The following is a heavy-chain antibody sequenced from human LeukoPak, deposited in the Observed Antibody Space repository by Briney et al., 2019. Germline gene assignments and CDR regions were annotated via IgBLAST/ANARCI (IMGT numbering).Heavy chain of an antibody. D-gene: IGHD5-12*01. V-gene: IGHV3-9*01. J-gene: IGHJ4*02. CDR2: LSSDSNHI. CDR3: ARDIYSGYDHYYFDY. CDR1: GFTFEDYG. Sequence: GGSLRLSCAASGFTFEDYGMHWVRHVPGKGLEWVSGLSSDSNHIDYADSVKGRFTISRDNANNYLYLQMNSLRAEDTAVYYCARDIYSGYDHYYFDYWGQGTLVTVSS.